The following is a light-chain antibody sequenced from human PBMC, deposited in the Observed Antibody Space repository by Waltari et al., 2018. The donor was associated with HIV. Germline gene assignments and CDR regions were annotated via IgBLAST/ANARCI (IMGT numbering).Light chain of an antibody. V-gene: IGKV3-20*01. CDR2: VTS. J-gene: IGKJ1*01. Sequence: VLTQSPGTLSLSPGERATLSCRASRSVGSTYFCWYQQKSGQPPRLLVYVTSNRVAGIPDRFSGSGSGTDFTLTISRLEPEDSAVYYCQEFDDDSWSFGHGTKVEI. CDR3: QEFDDDSWS. CDR1: RSVGSTY.